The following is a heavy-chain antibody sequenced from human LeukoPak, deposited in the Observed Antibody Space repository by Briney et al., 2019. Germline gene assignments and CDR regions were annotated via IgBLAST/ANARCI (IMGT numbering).Heavy chain of an antibody. J-gene: IGHJ3*02. D-gene: IGHD3-22*01. V-gene: IGHV3-74*01. Sequence: GGSLILSCAASGFTFIPYAMIGVRQSPEGGLEWVSAIYCCGSSTSYADSVKGRFTISRDNAKNTLYLQMNSLRAEDTAVYYCARDSQTYYYDSSGYEDAFDIWGQGTMVTVSS. CDR3: ARDSQTYYYDSSGYEDAFDI. CDR1: GFTFIPYA. CDR2: IYCCGSST.